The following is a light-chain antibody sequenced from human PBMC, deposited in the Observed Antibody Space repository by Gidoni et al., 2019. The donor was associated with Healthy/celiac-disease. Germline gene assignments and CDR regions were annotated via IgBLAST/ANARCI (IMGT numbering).Light chain of an antibody. J-gene: IGKJ3*01. Sequence: IVLKQSPGTLSLSPGERATLSCRASQRVSSSYLSWYQQKPGQAPRLLIYGASSRATGIPARFSGSGSGTDFTLTISRLEPEDFAVYYCQQYGSSPVTFXPXTKVEIK. CDR1: QRVSSSY. V-gene: IGKV3-20*01. CDR2: GAS. CDR3: QQYGSSPVT.